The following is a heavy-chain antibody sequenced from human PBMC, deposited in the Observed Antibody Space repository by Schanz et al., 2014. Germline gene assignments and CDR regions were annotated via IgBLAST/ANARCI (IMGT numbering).Heavy chain of an antibody. J-gene: IGHJ4*02. CDR2: ISGSGGST. D-gene: IGHD2-2*01. Sequence: DVQLLESGGGLVQPGGSLRLSCAASGFTFSSYGMHWVRQAPGKGLEWVSAISGSGGSTYYADSEKGRFTISRDNSKNTLYLQMNSLRAEDTAMYYCARRASCSRIGCPFDSWGQGTLVTVSS. CDR1: GFTFSSYG. V-gene: IGHV3-23*01. CDR3: ARRASCSRIGCPFDS.